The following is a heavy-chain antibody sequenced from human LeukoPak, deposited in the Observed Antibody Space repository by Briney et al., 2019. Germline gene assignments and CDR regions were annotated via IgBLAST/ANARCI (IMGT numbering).Heavy chain of an antibody. CDR1: GGSISSGGYY. D-gene: IGHD3-10*01. J-gene: IGHJ4*02. CDR2: IYYSGST. Sequence: PSQTLSLTCTVSGGSISSGGYYWSWVRQHPEKGLEWIGYIYYSGSTNYNPSLKSRVTISVDTSKNQFSLKLSSVTAADTAVYYCAREHYYGSGIDYWGQGTLVTVSS. V-gene: IGHV4-61*08. CDR3: AREHYYGSGIDY.